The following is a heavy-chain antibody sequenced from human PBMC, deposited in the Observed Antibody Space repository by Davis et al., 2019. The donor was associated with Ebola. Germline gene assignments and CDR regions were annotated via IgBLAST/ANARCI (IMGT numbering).Heavy chain of an antibody. V-gene: IGHV1-2*04. Sequence: ASVKVSCKASGYTFTSYYMHWVRQAPGQGLEWMGWINPNSGGTNYAQKFQGWVTMTRDTSISTAYMELSRLRSEDTAVYYCARDLTVRGIAAAGSGYWGQGTLVTVSS. CDR1: GYTFTSYY. J-gene: IGHJ4*02. CDR2: INPNSGGT. CDR3: ARDLTVRGIAAAGSGY. D-gene: IGHD6-13*01.